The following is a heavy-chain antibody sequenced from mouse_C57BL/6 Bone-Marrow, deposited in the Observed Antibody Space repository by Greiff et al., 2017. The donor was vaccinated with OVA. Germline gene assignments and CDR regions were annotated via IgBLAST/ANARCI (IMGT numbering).Heavy chain of an antibody. J-gene: IGHJ4*01. CDR2: IHPNSGST. CDR1: GYTFPSYW. Sequence: QVQLQQPGAELVKPGASVKLSCKASGYTFPSYWMPWVKQRPGQGLEWIGMIHPNSGSTNYTEKFKSKATLTVDKTYSTAYMQRSSLTSDDSAVYYFAFGDYDYYYAMDYWGQGTSVTVSS. V-gene: IGHV1-64*01. CDR3: AFGDYDYYYAMDY. D-gene: IGHD2-4*01.